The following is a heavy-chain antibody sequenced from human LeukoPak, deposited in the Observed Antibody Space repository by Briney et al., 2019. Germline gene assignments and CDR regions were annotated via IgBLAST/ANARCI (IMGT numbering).Heavy chain of an antibody. Sequence: GGSLRLSCAASGFTFSSYSMNWVRQAPGKGLEWVSSISSSSSYIYYADSVKGRFTISRDNAKNSLYLQMNSLRAEDTAVYYCARADTMVRGDDWGQGTLVTVSS. J-gene: IGHJ4*02. CDR2: ISSSSSYI. CDR3: ARADTMVRGDD. V-gene: IGHV3-21*01. D-gene: IGHD3-10*01. CDR1: GFTFSSYS.